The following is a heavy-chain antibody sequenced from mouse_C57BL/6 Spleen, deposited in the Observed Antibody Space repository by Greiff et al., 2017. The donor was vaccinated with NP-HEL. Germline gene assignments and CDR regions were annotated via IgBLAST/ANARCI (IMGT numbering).Heavy chain of an antibody. CDR2: ISSGGSYT. D-gene: IGHD1-1*01. CDR1: GFTFSSYG. J-gene: IGHJ1*03. CDR3: ASYTTVVATGYFDV. V-gene: IGHV5-6*01. Sequence: EVQLVESGGDLVKPGGSLKLSCAASGFTFSSYGMSWVRQTPDKRLEWVATISSGGSYTYYTDSVKGHFTISRDKATNTLYLQMSSLRSEDTAMYYCASYTTVVATGYFDVWGTGTTVTVSS.